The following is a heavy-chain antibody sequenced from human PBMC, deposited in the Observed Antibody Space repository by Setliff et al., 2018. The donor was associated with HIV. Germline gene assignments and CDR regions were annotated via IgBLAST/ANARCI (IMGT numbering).Heavy chain of an antibody. CDR2: IYYSGNT. Sequence: LSLTCTVSGGSISSSSYYWGWIRQPPGKGLEWIGSIYYSGNTYYNPSLKSRVTISVDRSKNQFSLKLSSVTAADTAVYYCARDRLSAFDPWGQGTLVTVSS. CDR3: ARDRLSAFDP. J-gene: IGHJ5*02. CDR1: GGSISSSSYY. V-gene: IGHV4-39*07. D-gene: IGHD3-16*01.